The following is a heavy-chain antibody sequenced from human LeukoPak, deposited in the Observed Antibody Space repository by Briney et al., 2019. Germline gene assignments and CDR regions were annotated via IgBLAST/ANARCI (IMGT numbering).Heavy chain of an antibody. V-gene: IGHV4-31*03. CDR3: ARDLTGTTDRYYYDMDG. D-gene: IGHD1-7*01. CDR1: GRSISSGGYY. CDR2: IYYSGST. J-gene: IGHJ6*03. Sequence: SETLSLTCTVSGRSISSGGYYWSWIPQHPGKGLEWVGYIYYSGSTYYTPNLKSRVTISVDTSKNQVSLKLSSVTAADTAVYYCARDLTGTTDRYYYDMDGWGKGTTVTAAS.